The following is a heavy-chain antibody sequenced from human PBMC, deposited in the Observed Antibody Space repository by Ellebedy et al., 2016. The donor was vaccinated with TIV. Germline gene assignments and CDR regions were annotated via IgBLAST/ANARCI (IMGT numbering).Heavy chain of an antibody. CDR1: GGSISSYY. Sequence: SETLSLTCTVSGGSISSYYWSWIRQPPGKGLEWIGYIYYSGSVNYNPSLNSRVTISIDTSKNQFSLKLTSVTAADTAVYYCARERDYYGSGTYSANDAFDIWGQGTKVTVSS. V-gene: IGHV4-59*01. D-gene: IGHD3-10*01. CDR2: IYYSGSV. J-gene: IGHJ3*02. CDR3: ARERDYYGSGTYSANDAFDI.